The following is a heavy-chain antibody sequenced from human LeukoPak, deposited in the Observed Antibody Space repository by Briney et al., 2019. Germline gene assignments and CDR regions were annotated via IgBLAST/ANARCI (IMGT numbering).Heavy chain of an antibody. CDR2: IKQDGSEK. CDR1: GFTFSSYW. D-gene: IGHD3-10*01. Sequence: GGSLRLSCAVSGFTFSSYWMRWVRQAPGKELEWVANIKQDGSEKYYVDSVKGRFTISRDNAKNSLYLQMNSLRAEDTAVYYCVRGVSYYGSGIPFDFWGQRTLVTISS. J-gene: IGHJ4*02. CDR3: VRGVSYYGSGIPFDF. V-gene: IGHV3-7*01.